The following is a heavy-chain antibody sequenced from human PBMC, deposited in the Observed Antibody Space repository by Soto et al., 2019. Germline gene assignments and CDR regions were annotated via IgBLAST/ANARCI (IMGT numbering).Heavy chain of an antibody. J-gene: IGHJ5*02. CDR3: ALYQRGYSGGSQFHP. CDR1: DVYIGGSYHN. Sequence: PSETLSLTCTVSDVYIGGSYHNWACIRQPPGKGLEWIGNLDLGGTKYYSPSLKSRLTMSLDTSKKLLSLELTSVTATDTAVYYCALYQRGYSGGSQFHPWGQGTLVT. D-gene: IGHD5-12*01. CDR2: LDLGGTK. V-gene: IGHV4-39*01.